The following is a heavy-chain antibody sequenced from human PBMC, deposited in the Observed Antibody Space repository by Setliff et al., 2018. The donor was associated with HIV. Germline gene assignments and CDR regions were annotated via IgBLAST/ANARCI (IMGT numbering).Heavy chain of an antibody. V-gene: IGHV4-34*01. D-gene: IGHD3-3*01. CDR2: SNQSGSG. CDR1: GGSLRDYY. J-gene: IGHJ4*02. CDR3: ARGSYRGSGFFVRYFDF. Sequence: PSETLSLTCVMDGGSLRDYYWSWIRQSPGKGLEWIGESNQSGSGNYNPSLKSRVTISVDTSRNEFFLNMGSVTAADTAVYYCARGSYRGSGFFVRYFDFWGQGSLVTVSS.